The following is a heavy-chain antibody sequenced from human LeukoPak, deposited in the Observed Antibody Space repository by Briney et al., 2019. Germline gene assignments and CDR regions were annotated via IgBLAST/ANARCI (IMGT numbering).Heavy chain of an antibody. CDR1: GGTFSSYA. J-gene: IGHJ3*02. V-gene: IGHV1-69*04. Sequence: GASVKVSCKASGGTFSSYAISWVRQAPGQGLEWMGRIIPILGIANYAQKFQGRVTITADKSTSTAYMELSSLRSEDTAVYYCARDRSEWLLTAISNDAFDIWGQGTMVTVSS. CDR3: ARDRSEWLLTAISNDAFDI. CDR2: IIPILGIA. D-gene: IGHD3-3*01.